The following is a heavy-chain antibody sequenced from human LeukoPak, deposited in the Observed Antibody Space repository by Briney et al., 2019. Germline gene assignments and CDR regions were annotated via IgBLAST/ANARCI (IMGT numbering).Heavy chain of an antibody. CDR1: GYTFTTYW. V-gene: IGHV5-51*01. Sequence: PGESLKISCKASGYTFTTYWIGWVRQMPGKGLEWMGIIYPGDSKTKYSPSFQGQVTISADKSISTAYLQWSSLKASDTAMYYCARHGGGHCSSTSCYLFDPWGQGTLVTVSS. D-gene: IGHD2-2*01. CDR2: IYPGDSKT. CDR3: ARHGGGHCSSTSCYLFDP. J-gene: IGHJ5*02.